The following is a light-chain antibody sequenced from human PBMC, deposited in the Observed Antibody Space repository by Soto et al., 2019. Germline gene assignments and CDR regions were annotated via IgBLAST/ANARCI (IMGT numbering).Light chain of an antibody. J-gene: IGKJ2*01. CDR2: DAL. Sequence: EIVMTQSPATLSVSPGETVTFSCRASQTVTRNVSWYQQRPGQAPRLLVYDALRRATGIPARFSGSGSGPEFALTITSLQSADFAVYYCQQYNSWPPFTFGQGTKLEIK. V-gene: IGKV3D-15*01. CDR1: QTVTRN. CDR3: QQYNSWPPFT.